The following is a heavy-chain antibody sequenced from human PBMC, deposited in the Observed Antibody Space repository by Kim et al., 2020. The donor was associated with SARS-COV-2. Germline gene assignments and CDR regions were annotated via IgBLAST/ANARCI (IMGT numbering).Heavy chain of an antibody. CDR2: SNK. V-gene: IGHV3-33*01. Sequence: SNKDYADYVKGRLNISRDNSKNTLYLQRNSRRAEDTAVYYCATGLNVPRYWGQGTLVTVSS. CDR3: ATGLNVPRY. J-gene: IGHJ4*02. D-gene: IGHD3-16*01.